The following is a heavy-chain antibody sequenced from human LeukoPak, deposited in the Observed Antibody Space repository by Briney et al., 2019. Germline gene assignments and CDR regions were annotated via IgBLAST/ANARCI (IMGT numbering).Heavy chain of an antibody. D-gene: IGHD4-11*01. CDR1: GFTFSSYA. J-gene: IGHJ4*02. CDR3: AKGLGRTVTTCFDY. Sequence: PGGSLRLSCAASGFTFSSYAMSWVRQAPGKGPEWVSAISGSGGSTYYADSVKGRFTISRDNSKNTLYLQMNSLRAEDTAVYYCAKGLGRTVTTCFDYWGQGTLVTVSS. V-gene: IGHV3-23*01. CDR2: ISGSGGST.